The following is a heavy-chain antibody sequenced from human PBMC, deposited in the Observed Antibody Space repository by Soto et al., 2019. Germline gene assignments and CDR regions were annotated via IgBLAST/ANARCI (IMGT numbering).Heavy chain of an antibody. CDR3: XXXXXXXXXXXMDV. J-gene: IGHJ6*02. Sequence: QVQLVESGGGVVQPGKSLSLSCAASRFTFTNYAFHWVRQAPGKGLEWVALISYDGDHKYYADSVKGRFTISRDNLKXXXXXXXXXXXXXXXXXXXXXXXXXXXXXXXMDVXGQGTTVTVSS. V-gene: IGHV3-30-3*01. CDR1: RFTFTNYA. CDR2: ISYDGDHK.